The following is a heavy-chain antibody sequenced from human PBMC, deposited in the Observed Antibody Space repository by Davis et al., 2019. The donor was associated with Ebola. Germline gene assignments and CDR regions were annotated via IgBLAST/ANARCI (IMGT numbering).Heavy chain of an antibody. Sequence: AASVKVSCKASGYTFTSYAMHWVRQAPGQRLEWMGWINAGNGNTKYSQKFQGRVTITRDTSASTAYMELSSLRSEDTAVYYRARDTIAGAGGGGNWGQGTLVTVSS. CDR1: GYTFTSYA. V-gene: IGHV1-3*01. J-gene: IGHJ4*02. CDR3: ARDTIAGAGGGGN. CDR2: INAGNGNT. D-gene: IGHD6-13*01.